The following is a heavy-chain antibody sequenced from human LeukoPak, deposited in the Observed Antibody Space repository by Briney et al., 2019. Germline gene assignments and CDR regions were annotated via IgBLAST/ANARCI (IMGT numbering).Heavy chain of an antibody. Sequence: GASVKVSCTASGGTFSSYAISWVRQAPGQGLEWMGGIIPIFGTANYAQKFQGRVTITADESTSTAYMELSSLRSEDTAVYYCARDRTNGVCPVSYYGMDVWGQGTTVTVSS. CDR3: ARDRTNGVCPVSYYGMDV. D-gene: IGHD2-8*01. J-gene: IGHJ6*02. CDR2: IIPIFGTA. CDR1: GGTFSSYA. V-gene: IGHV1-69*13.